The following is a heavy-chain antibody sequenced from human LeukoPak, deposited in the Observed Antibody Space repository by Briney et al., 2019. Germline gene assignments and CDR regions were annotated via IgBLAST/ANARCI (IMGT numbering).Heavy chain of an antibody. Sequence: GGSLRLSCAASGFTFSSYSMNWVRQAPGKGLEWVSSISSSSSYIYYADSVKGRFTISRDNAKNSLYLQMNSLRAEDTAVYYCARDKDTAMEPYYYYYYMDVWGKGTTVTVSS. V-gene: IGHV3-21*01. J-gene: IGHJ6*03. D-gene: IGHD5-18*01. CDR2: ISSSSSYI. CDR3: ARDKDTAMEPYYYYYYMDV. CDR1: GFTFSSYS.